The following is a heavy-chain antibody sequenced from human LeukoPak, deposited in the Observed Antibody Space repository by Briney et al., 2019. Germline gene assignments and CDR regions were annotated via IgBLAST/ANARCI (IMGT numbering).Heavy chain of an antibody. Sequence: SETLSLTCTVSGGSISSSSYYWGWIRQPPGKGLEWIGSIYYSGSTYYNPSLKSRVTISVDTSKNQFSLKLSSVTAADTAVYYCARGKKPRDDFWSGYSRGWFDPWGQGTLVTVSS. CDR3: ARGKKPRDDFWSGYSRGWFDP. J-gene: IGHJ5*02. CDR2: IYYSGST. CDR1: GGSISSSSYY. D-gene: IGHD3-3*01. V-gene: IGHV4-39*01.